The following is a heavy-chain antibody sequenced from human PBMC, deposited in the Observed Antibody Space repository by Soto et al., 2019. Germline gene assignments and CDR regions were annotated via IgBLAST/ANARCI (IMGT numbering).Heavy chain of an antibody. J-gene: IGHJ3*02. V-gene: IGHV3-23*01. Sequence: GGSLRLSCEASGFTFSTPAMNWVRQAPGKGLEWVARISGSGGGTSYADSVKGQFTISRDNSKNTLFLQMNSLRAEDTAVYFCAKGNYNYGDALDIWGQGTMVTVSS. CDR3: AKGNYNYGDALDI. D-gene: IGHD4-17*01. CDR1: GFTFSTPA. CDR2: ISGSGGGT.